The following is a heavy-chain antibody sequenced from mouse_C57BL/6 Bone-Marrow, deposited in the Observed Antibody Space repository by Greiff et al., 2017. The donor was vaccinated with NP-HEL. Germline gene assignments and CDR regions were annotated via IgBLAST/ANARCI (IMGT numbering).Heavy chain of an antibody. V-gene: IGHV4-1*01. CDR1: GIDFSRYW. CDR3: ARQEDGYHFDY. D-gene: IGHD2-3*01. CDR2: INPDSSTI. J-gene: IGHJ2*01. Sequence: EVKLMESGGGLVQPGGSLKLSCAASGIDFSRYWMSWVRRAPGQGLEWIGEINPDSSTINYAPSLKDKFIISRDKAKNTLYLQMSKVRSEDTALYYCARQEDGYHFDYWGQGTTLTVSS.